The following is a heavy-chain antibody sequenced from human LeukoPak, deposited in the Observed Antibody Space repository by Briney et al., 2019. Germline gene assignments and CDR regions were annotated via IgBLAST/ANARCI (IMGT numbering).Heavy chain of an antibody. J-gene: IGHJ3*02. Sequence: GGSLRLSCAASGFTFSDYYMTWVRQAPGKGLEWVSSISSSSSYIYYADSVKGRFTISRDNAKNSLYLQMNSLRAEDTAVYYCASLTRWLQWEKGDAFDIWGQGTMVTVSS. CDR3: ASLTRWLQWEKGDAFDI. CDR1: GFTFSDYY. V-gene: IGHV3-21*01. D-gene: IGHD5-24*01. CDR2: ISSSSSYI.